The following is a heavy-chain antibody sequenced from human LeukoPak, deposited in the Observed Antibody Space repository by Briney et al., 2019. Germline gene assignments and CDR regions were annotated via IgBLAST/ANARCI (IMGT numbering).Heavy chain of an antibody. CDR1: GGSFSGYY. D-gene: IGHD2-15*01. CDR2: INHSGNT. J-gene: IGHJ6*03. CDR3: ETSSSATIDYFYDYIDV. Sequence: SETLSLTCSVNGGSFSGYYWSWIRQPPGKGLEWIGEINHSGNTNYNPSLKSRVTISGDTSKNQFSLKLSSVTAADTAVYYCETSSSATIDYFYDYIDVWGKGTTVTVS. V-gene: IGHV4-34*01.